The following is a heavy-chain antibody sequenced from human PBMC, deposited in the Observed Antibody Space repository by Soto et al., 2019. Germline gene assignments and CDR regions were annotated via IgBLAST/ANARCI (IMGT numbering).Heavy chain of an antibody. Sequence: SETLSLTCTVSGGSISSGDYYWSWIRQPPGKGLEWIGYIYYSGSTYYNPSLKSRVTISVDTSKNQFSLKLSSVTAADTAVYYCARETLYSSGPRLDYWGQGTLVTVS. V-gene: IGHV4-30-4*01. CDR3: ARETLYSSGPRLDY. CDR1: GGSISSGDYY. D-gene: IGHD6-19*01. CDR2: IYYSGST. J-gene: IGHJ4*02.